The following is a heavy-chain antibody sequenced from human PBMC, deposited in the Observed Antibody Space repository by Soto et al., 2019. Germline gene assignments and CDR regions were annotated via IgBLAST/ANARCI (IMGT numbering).Heavy chain of an antibody. Sequence: QPVGSLRLSCAASGFTFSIYAMTWVRQAPGKGLEWVSTTGGSGRTTYYADSVKGRFTVSRDNSKNTLDLQMSSLRAEDTAVYYCATVHNTSRSFDYWGQGTLVTVSS. CDR1: GFTFSIYA. CDR3: ATVHNTSRSFDY. CDR2: TGGSGRTT. V-gene: IGHV3-23*01. J-gene: IGHJ4*02. D-gene: IGHD1-20*01.